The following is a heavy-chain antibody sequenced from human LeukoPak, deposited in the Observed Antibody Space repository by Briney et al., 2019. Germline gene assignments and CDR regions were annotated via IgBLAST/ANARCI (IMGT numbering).Heavy chain of an antibody. CDR1: GGTFSSYA. Sequence: SVKVSCKASGGTFSSYAISWVRQAPGQGLEWMGGIIPIFGTANYAQKFQGRVTITADESTSTAHMELSSLRSEDTAVYYCARVLRGSYSRFPFDYWGQGTLVTVSS. CDR3: ARVLRGSYSRFPFDY. D-gene: IGHD1-26*01. V-gene: IGHV1-69*13. J-gene: IGHJ4*02. CDR2: IIPIFGTA.